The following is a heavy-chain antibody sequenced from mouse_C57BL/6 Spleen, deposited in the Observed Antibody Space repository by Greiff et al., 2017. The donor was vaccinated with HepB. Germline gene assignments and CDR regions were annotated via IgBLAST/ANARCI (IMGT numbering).Heavy chain of an antibody. CDR2: ISSGSSTI. J-gene: IGHJ1*01. Sequence: DVKLVESGGGLVKPGGSLKLSCAASGFTFSDYGMHWVRQAPEKGLEWVAYISSGSSTIYYADTVKGRFTISRDNAKNTLFLQMTSLRSEDTAMYYCARPGVTTVDWYFDVWGSGTTVTVSS. V-gene: IGHV5-17*01. CDR3: ARPGVTTVDWYFDV. D-gene: IGHD1-1*01. CDR1: GFTFSDYG.